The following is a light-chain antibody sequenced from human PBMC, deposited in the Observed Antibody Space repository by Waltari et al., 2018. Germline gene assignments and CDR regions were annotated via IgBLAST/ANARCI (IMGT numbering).Light chain of an antibody. CDR1: QSVSTH. J-gene: IGKJ2*01. V-gene: IGKV1-39*01. Sequence: DIQMNQSPFSLSASVGDRVTLTCRASQSVSTHLNWYQHKPGKAPELLVYSASFLETGVPSRFSAGGSGTDFNFTISSLQPDDFATYYCQQYDTYPIYTFGQGTKLEIK. CDR3: QQYDTYPIYT. CDR2: SAS.